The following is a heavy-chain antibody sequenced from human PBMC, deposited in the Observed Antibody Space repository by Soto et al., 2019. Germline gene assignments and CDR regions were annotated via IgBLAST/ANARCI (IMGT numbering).Heavy chain of an antibody. CDR3: AREESSSWYGEDGMDV. D-gene: IGHD6-13*01. V-gene: IGHV3-33*01. J-gene: IGHJ6*02. CDR1: GFTFSSYG. CDR2: IWYDGSNK. Sequence: GGSLRLSCAESGFTFSSYGMHWVRQAPGKGLAWVAVIWYDGSNKYYAVSVKGRFTISRDNSKNTLYLQMNSLRAEDTAVYYCAREESSSWYGEDGMDVWGQGTTVTSP.